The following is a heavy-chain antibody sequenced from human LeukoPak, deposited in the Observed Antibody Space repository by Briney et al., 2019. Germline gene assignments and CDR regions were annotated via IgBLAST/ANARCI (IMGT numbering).Heavy chain of an antibody. D-gene: IGHD6-25*01. Sequence: SVKVSCKASGGTFSSYAISWVRQAPGQGLEWMGRIIPILGIANYAQKFQGRVTITADKSTSTAYMELSSLRSEDTAVYYCARLQRLQYYFDYWGQGTLVTVSS. CDR2: IIPILGIA. V-gene: IGHV1-69*04. CDR1: GGTFSSYA. J-gene: IGHJ4*02. CDR3: ARLQRLQYYFDY.